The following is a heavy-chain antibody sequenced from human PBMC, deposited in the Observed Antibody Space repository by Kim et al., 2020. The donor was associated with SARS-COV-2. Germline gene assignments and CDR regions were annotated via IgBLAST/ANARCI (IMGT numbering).Heavy chain of an antibody. CDR2: ISYDGLHT. CDR1: GFTFSDYG. D-gene: IGHD3-10*01. J-gene: IGHJ4*01. Sequence: GGSLRLSCAASGFTFSDYGMHWGRQAPGKGLEWVAVISYDGLHTFYADSVNGRFTISRDNSKTTLYLEMNSLRAEDTAVYFCAKLYGSRHSYSYFDYWG. CDR3: AKLYGSRHSYSYFDY. V-gene: IGHV3-30*18.